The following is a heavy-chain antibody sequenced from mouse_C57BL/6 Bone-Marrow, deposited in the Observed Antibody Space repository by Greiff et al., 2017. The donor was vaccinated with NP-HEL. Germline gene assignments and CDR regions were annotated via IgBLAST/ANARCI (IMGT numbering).Heavy chain of an antibody. J-gene: IGHJ3*01. Sequence: VQLQQSGAELVRPGASVTLSCKASGYTFTDYEMHWVKQTPVHGLEWIGAIDPETGGTAYNQKFKGKAILTADKSSSTAYIELRSLSSEDSAVYYCTRKNGYALAYWGQGTRVTVSA. CDR2: IDPETGGT. V-gene: IGHV1-15*01. D-gene: IGHD2-2*01. CDR1: GYTFTDYE. CDR3: TRKNGYALAY.